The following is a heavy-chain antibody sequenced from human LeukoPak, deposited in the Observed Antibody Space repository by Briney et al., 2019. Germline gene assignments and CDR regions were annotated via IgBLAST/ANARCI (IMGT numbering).Heavy chain of an antibody. CDR1: GGSISSSSYY. D-gene: IGHD2-8*01. J-gene: IGHJ4*02. V-gene: IGHV4-39*01. Sequence: PSETLSLTCTVSGGSISSSSYYWGWIRQPPGKGLEWIGSIYYSGSTYYNPSLKSRVTISVDTSKNQFSLKLSSVTAADTAVYYCARQANGVCFGYWGQGTLVTVSS. CDR3: ARQANGVCFGY. CDR2: IYYSGST.